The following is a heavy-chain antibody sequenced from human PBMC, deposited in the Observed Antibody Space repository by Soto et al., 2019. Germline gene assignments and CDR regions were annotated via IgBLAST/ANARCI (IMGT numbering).Heavy chain of an antibody. CDR2: IYYSGST. Sequence: SETLSLTCSVSGGSISDVYWSWIRQPSGKGLEWIGYIYYSGSTNYNPSLKSRVTISVDTSKNQFSLNLRSMSPADTGVYYCARVGGLAARTFDYWGPGTLVTVSS. D-gene: IGHD6-6*01. J-gene: IGHJ4*02. CDR1: GGSISDVY. V-gene: IGHV4-59*01. CDR3: ARVGGLAARTFDY.